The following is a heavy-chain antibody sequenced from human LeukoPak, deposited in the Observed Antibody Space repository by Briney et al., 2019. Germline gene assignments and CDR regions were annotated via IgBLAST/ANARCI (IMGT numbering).Heavy chain of an antibody. V-gene: IGHV3-23*01. J-gene: IGHJ4*02. CDR2: ISGSDGTS. Sequence: GGSLRLSCAASGFTFNSFAMNWVRQAPGKGLEWVSSISGSDGTSHYADFVKGRFTISRNNSKNTLYLQMNSLRAEDTAAYYCAKSLGVGGYTRYKGFDQWGQGTLVVVSS. D-gene: IGHD3-16*02. CDR3: AKSLGVGGYTRYKGFDQ. CDR1: GFTFNSFA.